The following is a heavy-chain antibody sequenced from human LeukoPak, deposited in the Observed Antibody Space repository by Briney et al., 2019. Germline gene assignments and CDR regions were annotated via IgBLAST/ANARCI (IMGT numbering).Heavy chain of an antibody. V-gene: IGHV3-21*01. CDR3: ARLGVVRGVPADY. CDR1: GFTFSSYS. D-gene: IGHD3-10*01. J-gene: IGHJ4*02. CDR2: ITRSSYI. Sequence: GGSLRLSCAASGFTFSSYSMNWVRQAPGKGLEWVSSITRSSYIYYADSVKGRFTISRDNAKNSLYLQMNSLRAEDTAVYYCARLGVVRGVPADYWGQGTLVTVSS.